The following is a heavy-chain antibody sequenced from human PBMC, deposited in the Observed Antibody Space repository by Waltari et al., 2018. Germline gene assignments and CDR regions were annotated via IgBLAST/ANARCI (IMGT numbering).Heavy chain of an antibody. CDR2: IIPIFGTA. CDR3: ARDLGAMKVTSALEI. D-gene: IGHD3-10*01. Sequence: QVHLVQSGAEVTRPGSSVQVSCRASGGIFATSALSWVRQAPGQGLEWMGGIIPIFGTANSAQKFQGRLTITSDESTSTAYMELSSLRPEDTAVYFCARDLGAMKVTSALEIWGQGTRVTVSS. V-gene: IGHV1-69*05. CDR1: GGIFATSA. J-gene: IGHJ3*02.